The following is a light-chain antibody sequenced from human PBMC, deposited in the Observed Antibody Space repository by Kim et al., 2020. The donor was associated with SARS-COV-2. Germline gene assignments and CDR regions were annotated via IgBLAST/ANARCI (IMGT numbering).Light chain of an antibody. CDR1: NIGGKS. CDR2: YDY. V-gene: IGLV3-21*04. CDR3: QVWDTSTYHVV. Sequence: SYELTQPPSVSVAPGRTATIACGGNNIGGKSVNWYQQKPGQAPVLVIYYDYSRPSGIPERISASNSGNTATLTISRVEAGDEADYYCQVWDTSTYHVVFGGGTQLTVL. J-gene: IGLJ2*01.